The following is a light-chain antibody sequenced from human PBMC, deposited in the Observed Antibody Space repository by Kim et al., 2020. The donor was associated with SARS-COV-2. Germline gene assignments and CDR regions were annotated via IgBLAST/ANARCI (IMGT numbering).Light chain of an antibody. CDR1: SSDVGGYNY. V-gene: IGLV2-8*01. CDR3: CSYAGSNSYV. Sequence: QSALTQPPSASGSPGQSVTISCTGTSSDVGGYNYVSWYQQYPGKAPKLMIYEVSKRPSGVPDRFSGSKSGNTASLTVSGLQAEDEADYYCCSYAGSNSYVFGTGTKVTVL. J-gene: IGLJ1*01. CDR2: EVS.